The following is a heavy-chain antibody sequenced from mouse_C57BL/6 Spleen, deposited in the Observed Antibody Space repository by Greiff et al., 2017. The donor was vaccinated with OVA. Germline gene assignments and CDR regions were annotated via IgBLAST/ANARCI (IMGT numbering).Heavy chain of an antibody. CDR3: ARRELGNWYFDV. CDR1: GYTFTSYG. CDR2: IYPRSGNT. J-gene: IGHJ1*03. V-gene: IGHV1-81*01. Sequence: QVQLKQSGAELARPGASVKLSCKASGYTFTSYGISWVKQRTGQGLEWIGEIYPRSGNTYYNEKFKGKATLTADKSSSTAYMELRSLTSEDSAVYFCARRELGNWYFDVWGTGTTVTVSS. D-gene: IGHD4-1*01.